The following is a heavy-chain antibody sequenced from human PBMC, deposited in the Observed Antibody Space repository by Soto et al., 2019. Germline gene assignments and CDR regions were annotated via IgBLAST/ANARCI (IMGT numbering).Heavy chain of an antibody. CDR2: IIPIFGTA. CDR1: GGTFSSYA. Sequence: ASVKVSCKASGGTFSSYAISWVRQAPGQGLEWMGGIIPIFGTANYAQKFQGRVTITADESTSTAYMELSSLRSEDTAVYYCARGKVAAYYYYGMDVWGQGTTVTVSS. V-gene: IGHV1-69*13. D-gene: IGHD6-19*01. J-gene: IGHJ6*02. CDR3: ARGKVAAYYYYGMDV.